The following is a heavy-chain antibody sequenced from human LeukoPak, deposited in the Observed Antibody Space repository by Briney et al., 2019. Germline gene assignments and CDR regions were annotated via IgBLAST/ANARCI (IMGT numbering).Heavy chain of an antibody. CDR1: GSTFRNYV. CDR3: AKNYYDSSGYYYAEALDY. J-gene: IGHJ4*02. V-gene: IGHV3-30*18. CDR2: ISYDGSNK. D-gene: IGHD3-22*01. Sequence: GGSLRLSCAASGSTFRNYVIHWVRQAPGKGLEWVAVISYDGSNKYYADSVKGRFTISRDNSKNTLYLQMNSLRAEDTAVYYCAKNYYDSSGYYYAEALDYWGQGTLVTVSS.